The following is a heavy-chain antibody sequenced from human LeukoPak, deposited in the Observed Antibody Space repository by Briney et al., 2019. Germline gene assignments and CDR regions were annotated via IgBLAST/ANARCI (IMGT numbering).Heavy chain of an antibody. J-gene: IGHJ4*02. D-gene: IGHD7-27*01. CDR2: ISGSGVT. CDR1: GFTFTTPA. Sequence: GGSLRLSCAASGFTFTTPAMTWVRQAPGKGLEWVSGISGSGVTDYADSVKGRFTISRDNSKNTLYLQINSLRAEDTAVYYCAKDLNWGGRWGQGTLVTVSP. V-gene: IGHV3-23*01. CDR3: AKDLNWGGR.